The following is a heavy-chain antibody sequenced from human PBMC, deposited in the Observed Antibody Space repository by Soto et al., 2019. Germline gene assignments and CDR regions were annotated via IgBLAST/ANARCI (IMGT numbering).Heavy chain of an antibody. V-gene: IGHV4-34*01. CDR2: INHSGRV. CDR1: CGSFSGHS. CDR3: STRAYDTNGYYRFDP. J-gene: IGHJ5*01. Sequence: SETLSLTCAVYCGSFSGHSWTSLSQSPGKGLEWIGDINHSGRVNYSPSRKSRVTISLDTSNNQFSLTLSAVTAADTAMYYCSTRAYDTNGYYRFDPWGQGTLVTVSS. D-gene: IGHD3-22*01.